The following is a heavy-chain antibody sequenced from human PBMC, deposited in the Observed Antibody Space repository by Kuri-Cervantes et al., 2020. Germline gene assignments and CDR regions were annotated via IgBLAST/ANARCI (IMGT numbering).Heavy chain of an antibody. V-gene: IGHV3-11*01. CDR1: GFTFSDYY. J-gene: IGHJ6*02. CDR3: AKDITIFGVVNRGGMDV. CDR2: ISSSGSTI. Sequence: GESLKISCAASGFTFSDYYMSWIRQAPGKGLEWVSYISSSGSTIYYADSVKGRFTISRDNAKNSLFLQMNSLRAEDTALYYCAKDITIFGVVNRGGMDVWGQGTTVTVSS. D-gene: IGHD3-3*01.